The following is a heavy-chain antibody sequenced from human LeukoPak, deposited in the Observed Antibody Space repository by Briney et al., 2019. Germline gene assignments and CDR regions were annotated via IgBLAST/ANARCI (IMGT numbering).Heavy chain of an antibody. CDR3: AREDSSSWYFRYFDY. CDR2: IYYSGST. D-gene: IGHD6-13*01. CDR1: GGSINSGDYY. Sequence: PSQTLSLTCTVSGGSINSGDYYWSWIRQPPGKGLEWIGYIYYSGSTYYNPSLKSRVTISVDTSKNQFSLKLSSVTAADTAVYYCAREDSSSWYFRYFDYWGQGTLVTVSS. J-gene: IGHJ4*02. V-gene: IGHV4-30-4*08.